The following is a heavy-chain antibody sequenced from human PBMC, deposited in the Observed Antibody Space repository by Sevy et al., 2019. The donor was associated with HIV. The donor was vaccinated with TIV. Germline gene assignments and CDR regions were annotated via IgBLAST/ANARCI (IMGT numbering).Heavy chain of an antibody. CDR2: ISYDGSNK. V-gene: IGHV3-30*18. D-gene: IGHD3-16*02. CDR3: AKDLFNDYVWGSYPIDAFDI. Sequence: GGSLRLSCAASGFTFSSYGMHWVRQAPGKGLEWVAVISYDGSNKYYAHSVKGRFTISRDNSKNTLYLQMNSLRAEDTAVYYCAKDLFNDYVWGSYPIDAFDIWGQGTMVTVSS. J-gene: IGHJ3*02. CDR1: GFTFSSYG.